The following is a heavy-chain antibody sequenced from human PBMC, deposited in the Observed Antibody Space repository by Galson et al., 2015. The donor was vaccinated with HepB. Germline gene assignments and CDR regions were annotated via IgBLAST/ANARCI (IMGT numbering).Heavy chain of an antibody. V-gene: IGHV3-20*01. D-gene: IGHD2-15*01. CDR2: INWNGVST. CDR1: GFTFDDYG. J-gene: IGHJ5*02. CDR3: ARDRQGRGGTLRNWFDP. Sequence: SLRLSCAASGFTFDDYGMSWVRQAPGKGLEWVSGINWNGVSTAYADSVKGRFTISRDNAKNSLYLQMNSLRAEDTALYHCARDRQGRGGTLRNWFDPWGQGTLVTVSS.